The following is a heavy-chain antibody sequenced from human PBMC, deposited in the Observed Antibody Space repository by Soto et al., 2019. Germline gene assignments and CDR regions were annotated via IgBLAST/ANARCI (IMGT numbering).Heavy chain of an antibody. J-gene: IGHJ4*02. CDR1: GFTVSSNY. CDR3: ARGPSYCSGGSCYSVLHY. D-gene: IGHD2-15*01. V-gene: IGHV3-53*04. CDR2: IYSGGST. Sequence: EVQLVESGGGLVQPGGSLRLSCAASGFTVSSNYMSWVRQAPGKGLEWVSVIYSGGSTYYADSVKGRFTISRHNSKHTLYLQMNSLRAEDTAVYYCARGPSYCSGGSCYSVLHYWGQGTLVTVSS.